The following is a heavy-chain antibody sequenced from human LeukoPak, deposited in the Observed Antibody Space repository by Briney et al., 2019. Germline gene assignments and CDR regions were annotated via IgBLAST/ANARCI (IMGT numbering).Heavy chain of an antibody. V-gene: IGHV1-46*01. J-gene: IGHJ5*02. Sequence: ASVKVSCKSFGFTFTNYLLHWVRQAPGQGLEWVGRIAPSVDTTNYAQKFRGRVTMTRDTSISTAYMELSRLRSDDTAVYYCARVFWFGESSNWFDPWGQGTLVTVSS. CDR2: IAPSVDTT. CDR3: ARVFWFGESSNWFDP. D-gene: IGHD3-10*01. CDR1: GFTFTNYL.